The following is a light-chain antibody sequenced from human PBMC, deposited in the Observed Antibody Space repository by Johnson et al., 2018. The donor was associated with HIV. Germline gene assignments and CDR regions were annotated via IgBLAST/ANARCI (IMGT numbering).Light chain of an antibody. V-gene: IGLV1-51*02. CDR1: SSNIGNNY. Sequence: QSVLTQPPSVSAAPGQKVTISCSGSSSNIGNNYVSWYQQFPGTAPKLLIYENNKRPSGIPDRFSGSKSGTSVTLDLTGLQTGDEADYYCGTWDSSLSVYVFGTGTKVTVL. J-gene: IGLJ1*01. CDR3: GTWDSSLSVYV. CDR2: ENN.